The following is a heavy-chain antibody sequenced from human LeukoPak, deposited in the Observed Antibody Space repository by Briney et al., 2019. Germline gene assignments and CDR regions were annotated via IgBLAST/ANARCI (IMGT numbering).Heavy chain of an antibody. CDR3: ARARAPVTRISSFDI. Sequence: HPGGSLRLSCAASGFTFSSYAIHWVRQAPGKGRGGGAVISFDGTEAFYADSVKGRFTISRENTKNTLYMQINSLRADDTAVYYCARARAPVTRISSFDIWGQGTMVTVSS. CDR2: ISFDGTEA. J-gene: IGHJ3*02. CDR1: GFTFSSYA. V-gene: IGHV3-30*04. D-gene: IGHD4-17*01.